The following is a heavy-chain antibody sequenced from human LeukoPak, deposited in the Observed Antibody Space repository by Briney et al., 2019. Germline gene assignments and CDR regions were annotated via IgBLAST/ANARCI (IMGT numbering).Heavy chain of an antibody. CDR2: ITRSVNYM. D-gene: IGHD2-15*01. CDR1: GFTFSSYN. J-gene: IGHJ4*02. V-gene: IGHV3-21*01. Sequence: GGSLRLSCAAPGFTFSSYNMNWVRHAPGEGLEGVSSITRSVNYMYYADSVKGRFTISRDNAKNSLYLQMDSLRAEDTALYYCARDRGYCSGGTCYPVYFDYWGQGTLVTVSS. CDR3: ARDRGYCSGGTCYPVYFDY.